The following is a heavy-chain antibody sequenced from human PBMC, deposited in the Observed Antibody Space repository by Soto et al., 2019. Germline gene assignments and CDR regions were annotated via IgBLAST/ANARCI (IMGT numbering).Heavy chain of an antibody. D-gene: IGHD6-13*01. CDR2: IGGGGCYT. CDR1: GFTFSDYY. Sequence: QVQLVESGGGLVKPGGSLRLACTASGFTFSDYYMSWIRQAPGKGLQWVSFIGGGGCYTNYADSVKGRFTISRDNAKNSLYLQMNSLRVDDTAVYYCARDHTKGPTAWYVSPHQWGQGTLVTVSS. CDR3: ARDHTKGPTAWYVSPHQ. V-gene: IGHV3-11*06. J-gene: IGHJ4*02.